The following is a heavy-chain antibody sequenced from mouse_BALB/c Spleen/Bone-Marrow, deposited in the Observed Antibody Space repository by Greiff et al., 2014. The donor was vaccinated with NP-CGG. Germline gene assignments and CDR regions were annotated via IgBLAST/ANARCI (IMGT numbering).Heavy chain of an antibody. CDR3: ARDKYIDY. J-gene: IGHJ2*01. CDR2: ISYDGSN. V-gene: IGHV3-6*02. Sequence: EVQLVESGPGLVKPSQSLSLTCSVSGYSFTSCYYCCWIRQLRGNKLEWMAYISYDGSNNYNPSLKNRISFTGDTSKIQLFLKLNSVTTEETATYYCARDKYIDYWGQGTTPTVSS. CDR1: GYSFTSCYY.